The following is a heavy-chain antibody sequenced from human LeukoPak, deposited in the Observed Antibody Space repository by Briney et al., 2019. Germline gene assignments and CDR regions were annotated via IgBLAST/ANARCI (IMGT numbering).Heavy chain of an antibody. CDR2: INHSGST. CDR1: GGSFSGYY. Sequence: SETLSLTCAVYGGSFSGYYWSWIRRPPGKGLEWIGEINHSGSTNYNPSLKSRVTISVDTSKNRFSLKLSSVTAADTAVYYCVPVAVAGTGVSIWGQGTMVTVSS. CDR3: VPVAVAGTGVSI. J-gene: IGHJ3*02. D-gene: IGHD6-19*01. V-gene: IGHV4-34*01.